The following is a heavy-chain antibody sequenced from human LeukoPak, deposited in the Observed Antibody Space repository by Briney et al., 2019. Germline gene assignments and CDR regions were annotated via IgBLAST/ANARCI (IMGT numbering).Heavy chain of an antibody. V-gene: IGHV3-48*04. J-gene: IGHJ4*02. Sequence: GGSLRLSCVASGFIFSSYSMNWVRQAPGKGLEWISHVSSSSSNIYYANSVKGRFTISRDNAKKSLFLQMNSLRAEDTAVYYCARDIGISNSWPYFDFWGRGTLVTVSS. D-gene: IGHD6-13*01. CDR3: ARDIGISNSWPYFDF. CDR2: VSSSSSNI. CDR1: GFIFSSYS.